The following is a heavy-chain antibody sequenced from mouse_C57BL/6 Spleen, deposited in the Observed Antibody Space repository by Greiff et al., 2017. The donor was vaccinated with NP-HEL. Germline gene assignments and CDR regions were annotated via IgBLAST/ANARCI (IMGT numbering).Heavy chain of an antibody. D-gene: IGHD2-9*01. CDR1: GYTFTSYW. CDR3: ASGAYYGYDGVAY. Sequence: QVQLKESGAELVMPGASVKLSCKASGYTFTSYWMHWVKQRPGQGLEWIGEIDPSDSYTNYNQKFKGKSTLTVDKSSSTAYMQLSSLTSEDSAVYYCASGAYYGYDGVAYWGQGTLVTVSA. V-gene: IGHV1-69*01. J-gene: IGHJ3*01. CDR2: IDPSDSYT.